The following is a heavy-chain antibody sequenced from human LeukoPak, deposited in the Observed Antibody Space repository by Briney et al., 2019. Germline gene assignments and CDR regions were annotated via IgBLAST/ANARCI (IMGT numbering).Heavy chain of an antibody. J-gene: IGHJ6*03. CDR3: ARGLGLEYLDGDYVSELYYYYYYMDV. CDR2: ISGSGGST. V-gene: IGHV3-23*01. Sequence: PGGSLRLSCAASGFTFSSYAMSWVRQAPGKGLEWVSAISGSGGSTYYADSVKGRFTISRDNSKNTLYLQMNSLRAEDAAVYYCARGLGLEYLDGDYVSELYYYYYYMDVWGKGTTVTISS. CDR1: GFTFSSYA. D-gene: IGHD4-17*01.